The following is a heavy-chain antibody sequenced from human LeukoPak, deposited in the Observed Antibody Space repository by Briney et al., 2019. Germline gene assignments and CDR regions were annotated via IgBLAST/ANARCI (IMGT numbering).Heavy chain of an antibody. D-gene: IGHD6-13*01. CDR3: ARELVYYSSRPRYPGGFGDY. CDR2: INPNSGGT. Sequence: ASVKVSCKASGYTFTGYYMHWVRQAPGQGLEWMGWINPNSGGTNYAQKFQGRVTMTRDTSISTAYMELSRLRSDDTAVYYCARELVYYSSRPRYPGGFGDYWGQGTLVTVSS. V-gene: IGHV1-2*02. CDR1: GYTFTGYY. J-gene: IGHJ4*02.